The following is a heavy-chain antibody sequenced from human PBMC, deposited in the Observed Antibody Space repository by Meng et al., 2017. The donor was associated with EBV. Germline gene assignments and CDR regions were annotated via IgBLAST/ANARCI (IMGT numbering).Heavy chain of an antibody. CDR3: AHIIAARPFDY. CDR2: IYWDDDK. J-gene: IGHJ4*02. Sequence: HIPLKDSCPTLLTPTQTLTRPCAFSGFSLRMRGVGVGWIRQPPGKALEWLALIYWDDDKRYSPSLKSRLTITKDTSKNQVVLTMTNMDPVDAATYYCAHIIAARPFDYWGQGTLVTVSS. V-gene: IGHV2-5*02. D-gene: IGHD6-6*01. CDR1: GFSLRMRGVG.